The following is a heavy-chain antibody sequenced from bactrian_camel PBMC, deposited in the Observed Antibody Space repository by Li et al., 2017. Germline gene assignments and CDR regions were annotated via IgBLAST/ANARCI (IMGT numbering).Heavy chain of an antibody. CDR3: AADFYGLGAVVGVARWTTMSILA. V-gene: IGHV3S1*01. D-gene: IGHD5*01. Sequence: HVQLVESGGGSVQTGGSLKLSCSISGRTWSRYCMGWFRQTPGKEREGLAQVYTGGDDTDYAASVKGRFTISQDNARNTLHLEMHSLKPEDTGMYFCAADFYGLGAVVGVARWTTMSILAGAAGPRSPSP. CDR1: GRTWSRYC. J-gene: IGHJ4*01. CDR2: VYTGGDDT.